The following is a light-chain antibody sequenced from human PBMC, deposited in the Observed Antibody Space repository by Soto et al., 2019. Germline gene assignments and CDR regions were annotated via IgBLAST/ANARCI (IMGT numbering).Light chain of an antibody. J-gene: IGKJ1*01. V-gene: IGKV3-20*01. CDR3: QQYCSSPRT. CDR2: DAS. CDR1: QSVSNSY. Sequence: ENVLTQSPGTLSLSPGERATLSCRASQSVSNSYLAWYQQKPGQAPRLLIYDASSRATGIPDRFSGSGSGTDFTLTISRLEPEDFAVYYCQQYCSSPRTFGQGTKVEIK.